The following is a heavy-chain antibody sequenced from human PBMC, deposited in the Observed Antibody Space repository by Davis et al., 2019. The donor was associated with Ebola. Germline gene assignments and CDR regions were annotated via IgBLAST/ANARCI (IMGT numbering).Heavy chain of an antibody. CDR2: IYPGDSDT. J-gene: IGHJ4*02. V-gene: IGHV5-51*01. Sequence: GESLKISCKSSGYSLNSYWIAWVRQTPGKGLEWMGSIYPGDSDTMYSPSFQGQVTISVDRSISTAHLQWRNLKAPEIAMYYCARQSGLREPTWYLDYWGQGTLVTVSS. D-gene: IGHD2-15*01. CDR3: ARQSGLREPTWYLDY. CDR1: GYSLNSYW.